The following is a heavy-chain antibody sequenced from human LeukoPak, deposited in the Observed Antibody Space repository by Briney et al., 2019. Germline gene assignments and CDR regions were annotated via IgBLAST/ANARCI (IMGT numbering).Heavy chain of an antibody. CDR3: ARDRSRIAAAGTKAGMDV. D-gene: IGHD6-13*01. CDR1: GGSISSSSHY. CDR2: IYYSGST. V-gene: IGHV4-39*07. Sequence: SETLSLTCTVSGGSISSSSHYWGWIRQPPGKGLEWIGSIYYSGSTYYNPSLKSRVTISVDTSKNQFSLKLSSVTAADTAVYYCARDRSRIAAAGTKAGMDVWGQGTTVTVSS. J-gene: IGHJ6*02.